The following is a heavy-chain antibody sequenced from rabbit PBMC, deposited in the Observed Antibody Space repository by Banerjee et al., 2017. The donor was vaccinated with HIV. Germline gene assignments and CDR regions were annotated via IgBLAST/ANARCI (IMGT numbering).Heavy chain of an antibody. J-gene: IGHJ3*01. CDR2: INTSSGST. CDR1: GFSFSSAYD. D-gene: IGHD6-1*01. V-gene: IGHV1S40*01. CDR3: ARDVSGDGYGYLEL. Sequence: QSLEESGGHLVKPGASLTLTCTASGFSFSSAYDMCWVRQAPGKGLEWIACINTSSGSTYYANWAKGRFTISKTSSTTVTLQMTSLTAADTATYFCARDVSGDGYGYLELWGQGTLVTVS.